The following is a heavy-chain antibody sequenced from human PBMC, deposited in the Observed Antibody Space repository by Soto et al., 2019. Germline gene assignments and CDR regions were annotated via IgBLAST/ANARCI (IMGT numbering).Heavy chain of an antibody. CDR2: VKSKTDGGTT. J-gene: IGHJ5*02. V-gene: IGHV3-15*01. CDR1: GFTFGNAW. D-gene: IGHD7-27*01. CDR3: TTLGKVS. Sequence: EVHLVESGGGFVKPGGSLRLSCAASGFTFGNAWLSWVRQAPGKGLEWVARVKSKTDGGTTDYAAPVKGRFTISRDDSRDTVYLQMNSLHTGDTAVYYCTTLGKVSWGQGTLVTVSS.